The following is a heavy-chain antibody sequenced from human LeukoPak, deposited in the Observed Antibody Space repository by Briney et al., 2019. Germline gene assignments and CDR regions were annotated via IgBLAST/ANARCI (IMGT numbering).Heavy chain of an antibody. D-gene: IGHD4-17*01. V-gene: IGHV3-30-3*01. J-gene: IGHJ4*02. Sequence: GSSLRLSCAPSGLIFSSYAMHWVRQAPGKGLEWVAVISYGGTEKYYGDSVKGRFTISRDNSKNTLYLQMNSLRAEDTALYYCARDGHGVPLDYWGQGTLVTVSP. CDR2: ISYGGTEK. CDR3: ARDGHGVPLDY. CDR1: GLIFSSYA.